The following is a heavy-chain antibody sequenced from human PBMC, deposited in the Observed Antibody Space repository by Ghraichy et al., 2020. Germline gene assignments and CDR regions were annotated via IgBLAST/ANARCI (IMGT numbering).Heavy chain of an antibody. CDR1: GGSISSSSYY. Sequence: SETLSLTCTVSGGSISSSSYYWGWIRQPPGKGLEWIGSIYYSGSTYYNPSLKSRVTISVDTSKNQFSLKLSSVTAADTVVYYCARHVAVAGTGFDYWGQGTLVTVSS. CDR2: IYYSGST. D-gene: IGHD6-19*01. CDR3: ARHVAVAGTGFDY. V-gene: IGHV4-39*01. J-gene: IGHJ4*02.